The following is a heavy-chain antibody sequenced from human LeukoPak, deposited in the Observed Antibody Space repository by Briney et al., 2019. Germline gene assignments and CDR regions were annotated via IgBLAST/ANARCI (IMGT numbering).Heavy chain of an antibody. D-gene: IGHD1-26*01. Sequence: GGSLRLSCAASGFTFSSYSMNWVRQAPGKGLEWVSSIRSSSSYIYYAVSVKGRFTISKDNANNSLYLQMNSLRAEDTAVYYCARGKVGATPPRLNYWGQGTLVTVYS. J-gene: IGHJ4*02. CDR3: ARGKVGATPPRLNY. V-gene: IGHV3-21*01. CDR2: IRSSSSYI. CDR1: GFTFSSYS.